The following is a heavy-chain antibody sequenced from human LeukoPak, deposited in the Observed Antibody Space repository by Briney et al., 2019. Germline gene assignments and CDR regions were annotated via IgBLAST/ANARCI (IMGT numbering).Heavy chain of an antibody. CDR2: INHSGST. D-gene: IGHD6-6*01. Sequence: PSETLSLTCAVCGGSFSGYYWSWIRQPPGKGLEWIGEINHSGSTNYNPSLKSRVTISVDTSKNQFSLKLSSVTAADTAVYYCSIAARGVDYWGQGTLVTVSS. CDR1: GGSFSGYY. CDR3: SIAARGVDY. J-gene: IGHJ4*02. V-gene: IGHV4-34*01.